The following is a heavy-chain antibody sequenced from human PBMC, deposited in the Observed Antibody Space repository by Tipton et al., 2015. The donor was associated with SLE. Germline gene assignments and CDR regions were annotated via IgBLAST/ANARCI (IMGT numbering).Heavy chain of an antibody. D-gene: IGHD3-10*01. CDR3: ARDAEITMVRGVPYYFDY. CDR1: GYTFTSYG. V-gene: IGHV1-18*01. Sequence: QVQLVQSGAEVKKPGASVKVSCKASGYTFTSYGISWVRQAPGQGLEWMGWISAYNGNTIYAQKLQGRVTMTTDTSTSTAYMELRSLRSDDTAVYYCARDAEITMVRGVPYYFDYWGQGTLVTVSS. J-gene: IGHJ4*02. CDR2: ISAYNGNT.